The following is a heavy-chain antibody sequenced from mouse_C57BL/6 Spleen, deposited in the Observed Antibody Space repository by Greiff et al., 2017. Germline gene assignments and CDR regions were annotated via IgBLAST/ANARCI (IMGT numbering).Heavy chain of an antibody. Sequence: VQLKESGPELVKPGASVKISCKASGYSFTDYNMNWVKQSNGKSLEWIGVINPNYGTTSYNQKFKGKATLTVDQSSSTAYMQLNSLTSEDSAVYYCAREDYYGSSYVDFDYWGQGTTLTVSS. CDR1: GYSFTDYN. CDR3: AREDYYGSSYVDFDY. CDR2: INPNYGTT. V-gene: IGHV1-39*01. J-gene: IGHJ2*01. D-gene: IGHD1-1*01.